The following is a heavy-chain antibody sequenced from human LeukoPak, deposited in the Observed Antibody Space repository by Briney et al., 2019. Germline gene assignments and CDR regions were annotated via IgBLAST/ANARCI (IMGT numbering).Heavy chain of an antibody. D-gene: IGHD3-10*01. Sequence: NPSETLSLTCTVSGGSITGYYWGWIRQPPGKGLEWIGSIYYSGSTYYNPSLKSRVTISVDTSKNQFSLKLSSVTAADTAVYYCASPPANYYGSGSYFRWGQGTLVTVSS. V-gene: IGHV4-39*01. J-gene: IGHJ4*02. CDR1: GGSITGYY. CDR3: ASPPANYYGSGSYFR. CDR2: IYYSGST.